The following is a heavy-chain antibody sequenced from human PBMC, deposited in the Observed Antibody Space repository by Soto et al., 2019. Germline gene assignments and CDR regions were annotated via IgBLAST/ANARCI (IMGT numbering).Heavy chain of an antibody. CDR3: AKDPLGGRATLNYFDY. Sequence: EVQLVESGGGLVKPGGSLRLSCAASGFTFSNAWMSWVRQAPGKGLEWVGRIKSKTDGGTTDYAAPVKGRFTISRDDSKNTLYLQMNSLRAEDTAVYYCAKDPLGGRATLNYFDYWGQGTLVTVSS. CDR2: IKSKTDGGTT. V-gene: IGHV3-15*01. J-gene: IGHJ4*02. CDR1: GFTFSNAW. D-gene: IGHD3-16*01.